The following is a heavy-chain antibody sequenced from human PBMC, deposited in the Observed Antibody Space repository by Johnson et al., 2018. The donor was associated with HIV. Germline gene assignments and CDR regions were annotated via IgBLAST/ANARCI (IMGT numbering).Heavy chain of an antibody. Sequence: VQLVESGGGLVQPGGSLRLSCAASGFTFSSYWMSWVRQAPGKGLEWVSGINWNGGSTGYADSVKGRFTISRDNAKNSLYLQMNSLRAEDTAVYYCAKERNIYYGDYRNNDAFDIWGQGTMVTVSS. V-gene: IGHV3-20*04. CDR1: GFTFSSYW. CDR2: INWNGGST. CDR3: AKERNIYYGDYRNNDAFDI. J-gene: IGHJ3*02. D-gene: IGHD4-17*01.